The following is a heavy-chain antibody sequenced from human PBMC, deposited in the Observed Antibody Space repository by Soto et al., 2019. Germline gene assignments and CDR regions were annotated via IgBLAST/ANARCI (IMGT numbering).Heavy chain of an antibody. V-gene: IGHV1-18*01. CDR3: ARAAYESLTGYYRR. Sequence: ASVKVSCKASGYTFTSYGISWVRQAPGQGLEWMGWISAYNGNTNYAQKFQDRVTMTTDTSTSTAYMELRSLRSDDTAGYYCARAAYESLTGYYRRGGQGTLVTVS. CDR1: GYTFTSYG. J-gene: IGHJ4*02. CDR2: ISAYNGNT. D-gene: IGHD3-9*01.